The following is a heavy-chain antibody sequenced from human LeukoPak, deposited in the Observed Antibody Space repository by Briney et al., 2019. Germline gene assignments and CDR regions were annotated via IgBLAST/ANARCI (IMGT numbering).Heavy chain of an antibody. Sequence: GGSLRLSCAASGFTVSSNYMSWVRQAPGKGLEWVSVIYSGGSTYYADSVKGRFTISRDNSKNTLYLQMNSLRAEDTAVYYCARALNDYSNYYFDYWDQGTLVTVSS. CDR2: IYSGGST. J-gene: IGHJ4*02. D-gene: IGHD4-11*01. CDR3: ARALNDYSNYYFDY. V-gene: IGHV3-66*02. CDR1: GFTVSSNY.